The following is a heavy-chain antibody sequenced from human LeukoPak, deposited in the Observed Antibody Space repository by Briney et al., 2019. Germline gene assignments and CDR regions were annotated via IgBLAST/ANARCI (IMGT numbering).Heavy chain of an antibody. CDR3: ASGYRAGLFDY. CDR2: ISGGGGAT. CDR1: GFIVSSNY. J-gene: IGHJ4*02. D-gene: IGHD6-13*01. V-gene: IGHV3-53*01. Sequence: GGSLRLSCAASGFIVSSNYMSWVRQAPGKGLEWVSGISGGGGATYSADSVKGRFTISRDNSKNTMYLQMNSLRVEDTAVYYCASGYRAGLFDYWGQGTLVTVSS.